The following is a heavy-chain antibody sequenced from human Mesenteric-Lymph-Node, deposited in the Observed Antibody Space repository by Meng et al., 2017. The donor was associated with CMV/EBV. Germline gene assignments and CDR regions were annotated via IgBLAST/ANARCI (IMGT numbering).Heavy chain of an antibody. V-gene: IGHV4-38-2*02. CDR2: IYHTGST. Sequence: SETLSLTCTVSGYSISSAHYWGWIRQPPGKGLGWIGIIYHTGSTYYNPSLKSRVTISVDTAKNQFSLKLSSVTAADTAVYYCARVEYSSSWYWFDPWGQGTLVTVS. CDR1: GYSISSAHY. D-gene: IGHD6-13*01. CDR3: ARVEYSSSWYWFDP. J-gene: IGHJ5*02.